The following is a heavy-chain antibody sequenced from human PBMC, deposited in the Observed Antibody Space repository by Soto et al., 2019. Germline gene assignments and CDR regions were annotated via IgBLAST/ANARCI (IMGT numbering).Heavy chain of an antibody. J-gene: IGHJ5*02. V-gene: IGHV4-34*01. Sequence: PSETLSLTCAVYGGSFSGYYWSWIRQPPGKGLEWIGEINHSGSTNYNPSLKSRVTISVDTSKNQFSLKLSSVTAADTAVYYCARSLDPWGRGTLVTVSS. CDR3: ARSLDP. CDR2: INHSGST. CDR1: GGSFSGYY.